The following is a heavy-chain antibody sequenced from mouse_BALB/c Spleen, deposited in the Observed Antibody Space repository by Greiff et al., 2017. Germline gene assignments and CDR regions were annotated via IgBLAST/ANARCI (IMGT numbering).Heavy chain of an antibody. V-gene: IGHV5-4*02. CDR2: ISDGGSYT. CDR3: ARVNGYDGYYAMDY. J-gene: IGHJ4*01. Sequence: EVHLVESGGGLVKPGGSLKLSCAASGFTFSDYYMYWVRQTPEKRLEWVATISDGGSYTYYPDSVKGRFTISRDNAKNNLYLQMSSLKSEDTAMYYCARVNGYDGYYAMDYWGQGTSVTVSS. D-gene: IGHD2-2*01. CDR1: GFTFSDYY.